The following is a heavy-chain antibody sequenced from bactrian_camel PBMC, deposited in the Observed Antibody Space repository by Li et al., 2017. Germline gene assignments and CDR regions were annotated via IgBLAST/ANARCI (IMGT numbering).Heavy chain of an antibody. D-gene: IGHD1*01. J-gene: IGHJ4*01. Sequence: QVQLVESGGGSVQAGGSLRLSCAGSAYRYYRCMGWFRQAPGKEREGVAAIDIEGNTMYAGSVQGRFTISRDNSKDSLFLQMNSLQTEDTAVYYCAADVGTPTALDGEGSPLNERDYNYWGQGTQVTVS. V-gene: IGHV3S53*01. CDR2: IDIEGNT. CDR1: AYRYYRC. CDR3: AADVGTPTALDGEGSPLNERDYNY.